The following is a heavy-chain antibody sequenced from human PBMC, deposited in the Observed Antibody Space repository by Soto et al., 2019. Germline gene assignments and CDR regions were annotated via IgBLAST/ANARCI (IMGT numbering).Heavy chain of an antibody. CDR1: GGSISSYY. CDR2: IYYSGST. J-gene: IGHJ4*02. V-gene: IGHV4-59*12. D-gene: IGHD1-26*01. CDR3: ARERGAPGWYFDY. Sequence: PSETLSLTCNVSGGSISSYYWSWIRQPPGKGLEWIGYIYYSGSTNYNPSLKSRVTISVDTSKNQFSLKLSSVTAADTAVYYCARERGAPGWYFDYWGQGTLVTVSS.